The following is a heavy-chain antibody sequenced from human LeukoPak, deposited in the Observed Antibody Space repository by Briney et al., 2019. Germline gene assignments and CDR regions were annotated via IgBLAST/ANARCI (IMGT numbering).Heavy chain of an antibody. D-gene: IGHD6-19*01. CDR1: GFSFNSFW. J-gene: IGHJ4*02. V-gene: IGHV3-7*04. Sequence: GGSLRLSCAASGFSFNSFWMTWVRQAPGKGLEWVANIKEDGSRNHCVDSVKGRCTISRDNAKNSLFLQMSSLRVEDTAVYYCARANNAGWFDYWGQGTLVTVSS. CDR2: IKEDGSRN. CDR3: ARANNAGWFDY.